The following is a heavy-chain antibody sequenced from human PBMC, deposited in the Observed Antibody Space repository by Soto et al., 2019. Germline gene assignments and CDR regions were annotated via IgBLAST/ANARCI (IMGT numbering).Heavy chain of an antibody. CDR3: ARDPQRGYSGMDV. V-gene: IGHV3-48*02. J-gene: IGHJ6*02. D-gene: IGHD2-2*01. Sequence: EVQLVESGGGLVQPGGCLRLSCAASGFSFSTYDMNWVRQAPGKGLEWVSYISSGGQTIKSTDSVKGRFTISRDNAKNSLYLHMSGLRDDDTGVYYCARDPQRGYSGMDVWCQGPTVTVSS. CDR2: ISSGGQTI. CDR1: GFSFSTYD.